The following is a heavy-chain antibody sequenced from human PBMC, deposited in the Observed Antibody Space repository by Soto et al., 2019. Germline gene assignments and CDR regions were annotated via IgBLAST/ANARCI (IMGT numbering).Heavy chain of an antibody. J-gene: IGHJ5*02. CDR2: INPDNGNT. Sequence: ASVKVSCKASGYTFTRYTMNWVRQAPGQRLEWMGWINPDNGNTKSSQKFQDRVIITRDTSASTAYMDLSSLRSEDTAVYYCAIGIATAQLDPGGQGTPVTDSS. CDR1: GYTFTRYT. V-gene: IGHV1-3*01. CDR3: AIGIATAQLDP. D-gene: IGHD2-15*01.